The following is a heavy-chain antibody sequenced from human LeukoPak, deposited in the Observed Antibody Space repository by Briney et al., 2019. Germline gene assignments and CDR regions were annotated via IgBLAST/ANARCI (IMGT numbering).Heavy chain of an antibody. CDR1: GGSISSGSYY. D-gene: IGHD3-3*01. Sequence: SETLSLTCTVSGGSISSGSYYWSWIRQPAGKGLQWIGRIYTSGSTNYNSSLKSRFTISVDTSKNQFSLNLSSVTAADTAVYYCARARSIFEVARGAFDIWGQGTMVTVSS. CDR3: ARARSIFEVARGAFDI. V-gene: IGHV4-61*02. CDR2: IYTSGST. J-gene: IGHJ3*02.